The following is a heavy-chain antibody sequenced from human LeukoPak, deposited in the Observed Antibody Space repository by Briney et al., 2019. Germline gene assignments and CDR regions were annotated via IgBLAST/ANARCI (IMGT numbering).Heavy chain of an antibody. D-gene: IGHD6-13*01. CDR1: GFTFTSYG. CDR3: ARDMAAAGPKYVDY. Sequence: PGGSLRLSCAASGFTFTSYGMHWVRQAPGKGLEWVAHIWHDGNRKYYVDSVKGRFTISRDNSKNTVYLQINSLRVEDTAVYYCARDMAAAGPKYVDYWGQGMLVAVSS. J-gene: IGHJ4*02. V-gene: IGHV3-33*01. CDR2: IWHDGNRK.